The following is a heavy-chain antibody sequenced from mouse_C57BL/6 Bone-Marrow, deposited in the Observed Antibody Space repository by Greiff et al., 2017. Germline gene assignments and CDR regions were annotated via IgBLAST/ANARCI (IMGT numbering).Heavy chain of an antibody. J-gene: IGHJ4*01. V-gene: IGHV14-4*01. Sequence: VQLQQSGAELVRPGASVKLSCTASGFNIKDDYMHWVKQRPEQGLEWIGWIDPENGDTEYASKFQGKVTITADTSSNTAYLQLSSLTSEDTAVYYCTSWFLYYAMDYWGQGTSVTVSS. CDR2: IDPENGDT. CDR3: TSWFLYYAMDY. D-gene: IGHD2-2*01. CDR1: GFNIKDDY.